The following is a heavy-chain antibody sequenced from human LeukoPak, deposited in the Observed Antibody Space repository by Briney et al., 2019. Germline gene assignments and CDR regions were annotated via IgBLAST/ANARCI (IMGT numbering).Heavy chain of an antibody. Sequence: PGGTLRLSCAASGFTFSSYGMSWVRQAPGKGLEWVSAISSSGGSTYYADSVKGRFTISRDNSKNTLYLQMNNLRAEDTAVYYCARDKYVYGSGSIFDYWGQGTLVTVSS. D-gene: IGHD3-10*01. CDR2: ISSSGGST. CDR3: ARDKYVYGSGSIFDY. V-gene: IGHV3-23*01. J-gene: IGHJ4*02. CDR1: GFTFSSYG.